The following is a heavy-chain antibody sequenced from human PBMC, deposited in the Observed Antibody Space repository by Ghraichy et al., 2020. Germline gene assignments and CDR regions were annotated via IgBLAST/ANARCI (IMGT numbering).Heavy chain of an antibody. CDR3: GRGEYIYGSNPVDY. CDR1: GFTFNTYY. CDR2: IKQDGGEK. Sequence: GGSLRLSCAASGFTFNTYYMTWVRQAPGKGLEWVANIKQDGGEKYYVDSVKGRFTISRDNAKDSVYLQMNSLRAEDTAVYYCGRGEYIYGSNPVDYWGQGTQLTVPS. J-gene: IGHJ4*02. V-gene: IGHV3-7*04. D-gene: IGHD5-18*01.